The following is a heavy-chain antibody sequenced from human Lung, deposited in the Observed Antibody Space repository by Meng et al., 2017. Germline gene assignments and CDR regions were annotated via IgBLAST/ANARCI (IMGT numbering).Heavy chain of an antibody. D-gene: IGHD4-11*01. CDR2: INHSGRT. J-gene: IGHJ4*02. Sequence: VHLQPLGAGLFTTWDTPSLTVVVPGGSLSEYYWSWIRQPPGKGLEWIGEINHSGRTTYNPSLESRATISVDTSQNNLSLKLSSVTAADSAVYYCARGPTTMAHDFDYWGQGTLVTVSS. V-gene: IGHV4-34*01. CDR1: GGSLSEYY. CDR3: ARGPTTMAHDFDY.